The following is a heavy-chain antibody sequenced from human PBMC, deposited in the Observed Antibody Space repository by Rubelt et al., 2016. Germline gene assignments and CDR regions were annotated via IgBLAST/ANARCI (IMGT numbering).Heavy chain of an antibody. CDR3: ARDGAFHLGSGFEKRSDY. CDR2: ISAYNGNT. CDR1: GYTFTSYG. V-gene: IGHV1-18*01. D-gene: IGHD3-10*01. Sequence: QVQLVQSGAEVKKPGASVKVSCKASGYTFTSYGIRWVRQAPGQGLEWMGWISAYNGNTNYAQKLQGRVTMTTDTSTSTAYMELRSRGSDDTAVYYCARDGAFHLGSGFEKRSDYWGQGTLVTVSS. J-gene: IGHJ4*02.